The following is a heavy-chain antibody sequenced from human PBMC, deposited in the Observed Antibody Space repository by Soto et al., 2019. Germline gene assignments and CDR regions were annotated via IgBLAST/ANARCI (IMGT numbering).Heavy chain of an antibody. CDR3: ARDRYSSSTLFDY. Sequence: QVQLVESGGGVVQPGRSLRLSCAASGFTLTNYAMHWVRQAPGKGLEWLAVISDDGDNKHYADSVKGRFTISRDNSNKTLYLQMNSLSAEDTAVYYCARDRYSSSTLFDYWCQGTLVTVSS. CDR1: GFTLTNYA. J-gene: IGHJ4*02. V-gene: IGHV3-30-3*01. D-gene: IGHD6-6*01. CDR2: ISDDGDNK.